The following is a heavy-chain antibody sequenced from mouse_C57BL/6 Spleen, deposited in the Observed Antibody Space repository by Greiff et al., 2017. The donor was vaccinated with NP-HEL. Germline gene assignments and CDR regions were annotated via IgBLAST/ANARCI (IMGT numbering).Heavy chain of an antibody. D-gene: IGHD4-1*01. J-gene: IGHJ4*01. CDR2: ISSGGDYI. CDR1: GFTFSSYA. CDR3: TRGGETGMDYAMDY. Sequence: DVKLVESGEGLVKPGGSLKLSCAASGFTFSSYAMSWVRQTPEKRLEWVAYISSGGDYIYYADTVKGRFTISRDNARNTLYLQMSSLKSEDTAMYYGTRGGETGMDYAMDYWGQGTSVTVSS. V-gene: IGHV5-9-1*02.